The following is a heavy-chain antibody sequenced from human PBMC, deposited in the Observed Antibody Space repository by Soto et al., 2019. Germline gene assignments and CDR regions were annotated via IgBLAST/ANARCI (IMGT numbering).Heavy chain of an antibody. Sequence: EVRLVESGGGLVQPGGSLRLSCAASGVIVSSNYMTWVRQAPGTGLEWVSLLYSGGATHYAASVKGRFTISSHSPQNTLFLQMKSLRTEHTARYYMLRGRYGSQIHWGQGTKVTVSS. CDR1: GVIVSSNY. J-gene: IGHJ4*02. D-gene: IGHD3-10*01. V-gene: IGHV3-53*04. CDR3: LRGRYGSQIH. CDR2: LYSGGAT.